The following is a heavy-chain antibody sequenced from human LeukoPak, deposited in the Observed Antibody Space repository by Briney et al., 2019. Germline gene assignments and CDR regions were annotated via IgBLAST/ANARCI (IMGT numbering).Heavy chain of an antibody. CDR2: INHSGST. Sequence: IPSETLSLTCAVYGGSFSGYYWSWIRQPPGKGLEWIGEINHSGSTNYDPSLKSRVTISVDTSKNQFSLKLSSVTAADTAVYYCARGLNVYFDYWGQGTLVTVSS. CDR1: GGSFSGYY. V-gene: IGHV4-34*01. J-gene: IGHJ4*02. CDR3: ARGLNVYFDY.